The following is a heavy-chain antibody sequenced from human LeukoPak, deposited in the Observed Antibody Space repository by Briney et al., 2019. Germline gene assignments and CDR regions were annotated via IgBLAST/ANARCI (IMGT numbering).Heavy chain of an antibody. J-gene: IGHJ3*02. CDR2: INPSGGST. V-gene: IGHV1-46*01. CDR3: ARGDHVRIYTQSHFDI. Sequence: ASVKVSCKTSGYIFTSYYINWVRQAPGQGPKWMGIINPSGGSTNYAQKFQGRVTMTRDTSTSTVYMELSSLRSEDTALYYCARGDHVRIYTQSHFDIWGQGTMVTVSS. D-gene: IGHD2/OR15-2a*01. CDR1: GYIFTSYY.